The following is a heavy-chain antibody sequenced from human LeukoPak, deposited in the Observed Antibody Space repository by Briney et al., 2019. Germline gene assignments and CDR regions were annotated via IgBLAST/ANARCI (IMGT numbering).Heavy chain of an antibody. CDR2: IYHSGST. J-gene: IGHJ6*03. Sequence: PSETLSLTCAVSGGSISSRKWWSWVRPPPGKGLEWIGEIYHSGSTNYNPSLKSRVSISVDNSKNQFSLKLSSVTAADTAVYYCTRPYDYYMDVWGKGTTVTVSS. CDR1: GGSISSRKW. CDR3: TRPYDYYMDV. V-gene: IGHV4-4*02.